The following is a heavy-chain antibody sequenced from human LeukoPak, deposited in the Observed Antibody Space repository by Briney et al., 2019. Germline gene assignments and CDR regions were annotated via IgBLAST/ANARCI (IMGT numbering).Heavy chain of an antibody. D-gene: IGHD4-17*01. CDR1: GFSVSNYW. J-gene: IGHJ4*02. CDR3: ARVGYGDGVIDY. Sequence: GGSLRLSCEASGFSVSNYWMSWVRQAPGKGLEWLANIKHDGSERFHVDSVEGRFSISRDNAKDSLYLQMNNLRAEDTAAYFCARVGYGDGVIDYWGQGTLVTVSS. CDR2: IKHDGSER. V-gene: IGHV3-7*01.